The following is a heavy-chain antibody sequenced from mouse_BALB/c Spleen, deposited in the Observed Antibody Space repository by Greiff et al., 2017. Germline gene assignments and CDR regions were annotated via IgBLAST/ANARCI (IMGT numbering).Heavy chain of an antibody. CDR3: ARATDAMDY. J-gene: IGHJ4*01. V-gene: IGHV1-87*01. CDR1: GYTFTSYW. D-gene: IGHD6-1*01. Sequence: VQLQQSGAELARPGASVKLSCKASGYTFTSYWMQWVKQRPGQGLEWIGAIYPGDGDTRYTQKFKGKATLTAGKSSSTAYMQLSSLASEDSAVYYCARATDAMDYWGQGTSVTVSS. CDR2: IYPGDGDT.